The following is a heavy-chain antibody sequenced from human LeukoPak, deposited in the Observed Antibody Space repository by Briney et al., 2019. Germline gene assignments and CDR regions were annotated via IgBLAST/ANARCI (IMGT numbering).Heavy chain of an antibody. Sequence: GGSLRLSCAASGFTFSSYSMNWVRQAPGKGLEWVSSISSSSSYIYYADSVKGRFTISRDNAKNSLYLQMNSLRAEDTAVYYCARAVGLYYYYYMDVWGKGTTVTISS. V-gene: IGHV3-21*01. CDR3: ARAVGLYYYYYMDV. CDR2: ISSSSSYI. CDR1: GFTFSSYS. J-gene: IGHJ6*03.